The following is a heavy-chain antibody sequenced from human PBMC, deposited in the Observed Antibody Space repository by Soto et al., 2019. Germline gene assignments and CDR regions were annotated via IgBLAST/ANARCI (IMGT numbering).Heavy chain of an antibody. D-gene: IGHD1-7*01. J-gene: IGHJ5*02. V-gene: IGHV1-69*02. CDR2: IIPILGIA. CDR1: GGTFSSYT. CDR3: ARGGNYATLNWFDP. Sequence: QVQLVQSGAEVKKPGSSVKVSCKASGGTFSSYTISWVRQAPGQGLEWMGRIIPILGIANYAQKFQGRVTITADKSTSTAYMELSSLRSEDMAVYYCARGGNYATLNWFDPWGQGTLVTVSS.